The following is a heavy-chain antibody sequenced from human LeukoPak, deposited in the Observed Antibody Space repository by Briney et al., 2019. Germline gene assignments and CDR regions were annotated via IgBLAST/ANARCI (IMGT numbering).Heavy chain of an antibody. D-gene: IGHD3-10*01. CDR2: IYYSGST. J-gene: IGHJ4*02. V-gene: IGHV4-39*01. CDR1: GGSISSNNYY. Sequence: SETLFLTCTVSGGSISSNNYYWGWIRQPPGKGLEWFGRIYYSGSTYYNPSLKSRVTISVDTSKNQFPLQLSSVTAADTAVYYCAIRSTYYYGSGSYYWSYWGQGTLVTVSS. CDR3: AIRSTYYYGSGSYYWSY.